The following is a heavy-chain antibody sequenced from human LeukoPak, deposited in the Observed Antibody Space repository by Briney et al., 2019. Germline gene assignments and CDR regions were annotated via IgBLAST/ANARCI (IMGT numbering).Heavy chain of an antibody. Sequence: GGSLRLSCAASGSTFSSYGMHWVRQAPGKGLEWVAVIWYDGSNKHYADSVKGRFTISRDNSKNTLYLQMNSLRAEDTAVYYCARVDNGGAFDYWGQGTLVTVSS. V-gene: IGHV3-33*01. CDR3: ARVDNGGAFDY. J-gene: IGHJ4*02. CDR2: IWYDGSNK. CDR1: GSTFSSYG. D-gene: IGHD2-8*01.